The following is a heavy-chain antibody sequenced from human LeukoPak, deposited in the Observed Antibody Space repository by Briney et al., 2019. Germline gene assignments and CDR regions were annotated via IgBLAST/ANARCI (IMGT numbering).Heavy chain of an antibody. V-gene: IGHV1-18*01. CDR3: VREGSNTAHYNWFDP. CDR2: ISVYNGNT. D-gene: IGHD5-18*01. CDR1: GYTFTSYG. J-gene: IGHJ5*02. Sequence: ASVKVSCKASGYTFTSYGMNWVRQAPGQGLEWMGWISVYNGNTKYAQKFQGRVTMTTDTSTNTAYMELRSLRSDDTAVYYCVREGSNTAHYNWFDPWGQGTQVTVSS.